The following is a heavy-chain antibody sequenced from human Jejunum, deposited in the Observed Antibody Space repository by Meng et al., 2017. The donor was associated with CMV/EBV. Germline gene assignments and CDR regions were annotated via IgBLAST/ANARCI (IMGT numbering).Heavy chain of an antibody. D-gene: IGHD3-3*01. Sequence: VRQAPGKGLEWVANIKDVGSEKYYVDSVKGRFTISRDNAKNSLYLEMNSLRVEDTAVYYCARGSYDYWSGHHNFWSGYLPYGMDVWGQGTTVTVSS. J-gene: IGHJ6*02. V-gene: IGHV3-7*01. CDR2: IKDVGSEK. CDR3: ARGSYDYWSGHHNFWSGYLPYGMDV.